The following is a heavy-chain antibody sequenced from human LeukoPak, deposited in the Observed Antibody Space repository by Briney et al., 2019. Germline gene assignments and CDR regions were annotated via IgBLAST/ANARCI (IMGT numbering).Heavy chain of an antibody. CDR1: GFTFSSYS. D-gene: IGHD5-12*01. J-gene: IGHJ4*02. CDR2: ISSSSSYI. CDR3: ARGNVYSGYGVYYFDY. V-gene: IGHV3-21*01. Sequence: PGGSLRLSCAASGFTFSSYSMNWVRQAPGKGLEWVSSISSSSSYIYYADSVKGRFTISRDNAKNSLYLQMNSLRAEDTAVYYCARGNVYSGYGVYYFDYWGQGTLVTVSS.